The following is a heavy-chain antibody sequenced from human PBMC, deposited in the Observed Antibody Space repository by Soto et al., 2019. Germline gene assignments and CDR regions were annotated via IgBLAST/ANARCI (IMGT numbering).Heavy chain of an antibody. CDR2: ISYDGSNK. Sequence: PGGSLRLSCSASGFTFSSYVMHWVRQAPGKGLEWVAVISYDGSNKYYADSVKGRFTFSRDNSKNTLYLQMISLRAEDTAVYYCARSGSSGYCDYWGQGTLVTVSS. D-gene: IGHD3-22*01. V-gene: IGHV3-30-3*01. CDR1: GFTFSSYV. CDR3: ARSGSSGYCDY. J-gene: IGHJ4*02.